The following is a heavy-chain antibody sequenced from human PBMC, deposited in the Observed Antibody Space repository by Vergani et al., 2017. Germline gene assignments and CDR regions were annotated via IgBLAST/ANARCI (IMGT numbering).Heavy chain of an antibody. CDR1: GGSFSTGGQS. J-gene: IGHJ4*02. V-gene: IGHV4-61*02. CDR3: ARTDSFILRYFHWAL. Sequence: QVQLQESGPGLVKPSQTLSLTCTVSGGSFSTGGQSWTWLRQSAGKGLEWIGNIYHSGGAYYNPSLKGRVTISVDTSKNQFSLEVTSVTAADTAIYFCARTDSFILRYFHWALWGQGTLVTVSS. D-gene: IGHD3-9*01. CDR2: IYHSGGA.